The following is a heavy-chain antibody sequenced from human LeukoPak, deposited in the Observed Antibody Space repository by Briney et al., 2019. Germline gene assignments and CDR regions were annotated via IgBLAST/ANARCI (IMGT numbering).Heavy chain of an antibody. V-gene: IGHV4-59*12. CDR3: ARMVRGVIIKTGHFDY. J-gene: IGHJ4*02. D-gene: IGHD3-10*01. Sequence: SETLSLTCTVSGGSISSYYWSWIRQPPGKRLEWIGHIYYSGSTNYNPSLKSRVTISVDTSKNQFSLKLSSVTAADTAVYYCARMVRGVIIKTGHFDYWGQGTLVTVSS. CDR1: GGSISSYY. CDR2: IYYSGST.